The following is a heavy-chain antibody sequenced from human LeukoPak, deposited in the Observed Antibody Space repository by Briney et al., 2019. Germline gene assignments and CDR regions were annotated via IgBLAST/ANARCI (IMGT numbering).Heavy chain of an antibody. CDR1: GDSIKSRNDH. CDR2: FYSSGRT. J-gene: IGHJ4*02. D-gene: IGHD6-19*01. Sequence: SQTLSLTCTVSGDSIKSRNDHWSWSRQPAGRGLERVWQFYSSGRTKKNPSLKSRVTLSLDTSQNQFSLKLNSVTAPDTPVFICARVGSGWYESFYYWGQGTLVLVSS. V-gene: IGHV4-61*09. CDR3: ARVGSGWYESFYY.